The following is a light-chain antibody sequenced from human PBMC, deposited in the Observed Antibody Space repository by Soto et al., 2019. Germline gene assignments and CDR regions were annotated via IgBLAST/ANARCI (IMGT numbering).Light chain of an antibody. CDR2: DAS. CDR3: QQYGSSRIT. Sequence: EIVMTQSPATLSVSPGERATLSCRASQSVSSNLAWHQQKPGQAPRILMYDASTRATGIPARFSGSGSGTEFTLTISSLQSEDFAVYYCQQYGSSRITFGQGTRLEIK. V-gene: IGKV3-15*01. J-gene: IGKJ5*01. CDR1: QSVSSN.